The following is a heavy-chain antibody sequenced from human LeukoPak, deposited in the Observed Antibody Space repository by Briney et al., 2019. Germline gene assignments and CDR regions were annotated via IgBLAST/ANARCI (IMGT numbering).Heavy chain of an antibody. CDR2: ISAYNGNT. V-gene: IGHV1-18*01. CDR1: GNTFTSYG. Sequence: ASGKASCKAPGNTFTSYGISWVRQAPGQGLEWMGWISAYNGNTNYAQKLQGRVTMTTDTSTSTAYMELRSLRSDDTAVYYCAREGSVAENDYWGQGTLVTVSS. CDR3: AREGSVAENDY. J-gene: IGHJ4*02. D-gene: IGHD6-13*01.